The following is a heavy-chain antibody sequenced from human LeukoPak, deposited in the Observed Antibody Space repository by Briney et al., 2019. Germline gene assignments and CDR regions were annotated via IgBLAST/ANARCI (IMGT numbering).Heavy chain of an antibody. D-gene: IGHD1-26*01. J-gene: IGHJ4*02. V-gene: IGHV3-30*18. CDR3: AKGVGSTGSYFDY. Sequence: GGSLILSCAASGFTFSSYGMHWVRQAPGKGLEWVAVISYDGSNKYYADSVKGRFTISRDNSKDTVYLQMNSLRGDDTAVYYCAKGVGSTGSYFDYWGQGTLVTVSS. CDR2: ISYDGSNK. CDR1: GFTFSSYG.